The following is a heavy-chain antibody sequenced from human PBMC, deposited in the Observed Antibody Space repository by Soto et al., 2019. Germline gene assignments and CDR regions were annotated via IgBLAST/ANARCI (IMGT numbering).Heavy chain of an antibody. CDR3: AKDYSGSYHNWFDP. D-gene: IGHD1-26*01. CDR2: ISYDGSNK. Sequence: GGSLRLSCASSGFTFSSYGMHLVRQAPGKGLEWVAVISYDGSNKYYADSVKGRFTISRDNSKNTLYLQMNSLRAEDTAVYYCAKDYSGSYHNWFDPWGQGTLVTVSS. J-gene: IGHJ5*02. CDR1: GFTFSSYG. V-gene: IGHV3-30*18.